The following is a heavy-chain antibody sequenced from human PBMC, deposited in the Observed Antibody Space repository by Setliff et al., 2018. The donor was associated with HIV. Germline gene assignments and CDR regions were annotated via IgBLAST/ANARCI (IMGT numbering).Heavy chain of an antibody. Sequence: GGSLRLSCAASGFTFSSYWMSWVRQAPGKRPEWVANIKDDGRDKFYLDSVKGRFTISRDNAKNMLYLQINSLRAEDTAVYYCARDGNGAFDMWGQGTLVTVSS. V-gene: IGHV3-7*01. J-gene: IGHJ3*02. CDR2: IKDDGRDK. CDR3: ARDGNGAFDM. CDR1: GFTFSSYW. D-gene: IGHD1-26*01.